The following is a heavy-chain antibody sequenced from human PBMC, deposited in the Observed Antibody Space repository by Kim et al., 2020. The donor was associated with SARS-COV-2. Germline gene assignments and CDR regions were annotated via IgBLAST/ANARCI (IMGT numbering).Heavy chain of an antibody. CDR2: ISAYNGNT. CDR3: ARTMYYYDSSGYYLGATYDY. D-gene: IGHD3-22*01. CDR1: GYTFTSYG. V-gene: IGHV1-18*04. J-gene: IGHJ4*02. Sequence: ASVKVSCKASGYTFTSYGISWVRQAPGQGLEWMGWISAYNGNTNYAQKLQGRVTMTTDTSTSTAYMELRSLRSDDTAVYYCARTMYYYDSSGYYLGATYDYWGQGTLVTVSS.